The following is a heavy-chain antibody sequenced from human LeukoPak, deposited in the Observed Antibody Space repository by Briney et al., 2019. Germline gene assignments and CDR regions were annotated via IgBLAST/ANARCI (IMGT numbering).Heavy chain of an antibody. CDR2: INPSGGST. CDR3: ARDPPHYDSSGYSPAGDFDY. J-gene: IGHJ4*02. D-gene: IGHD3-22*01. Sequence: GASVKVSCKASGYTFTSYYMHWVRQAPGQGLEWKGIINPSGGSTSYAQKFQGRVTMTRDTSTSTVYMELSSLRSEDTAVYYCARDPPHYDSSGYSPAGDFDYWGQGTLVTVSS. CDR1: GYTFTSYY. V-gene: IGHV1-46*01.